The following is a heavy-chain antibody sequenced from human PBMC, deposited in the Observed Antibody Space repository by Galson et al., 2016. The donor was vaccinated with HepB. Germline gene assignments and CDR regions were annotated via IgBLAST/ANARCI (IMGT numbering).Heavy chain of an antibody. V-gene: IGHV4-39*02. D-gene: IGHD5-24*01. CDR1: GDSINRRSHY. Sequence: ETLSLTCTVSGDSINRRSHYWGWIRQTPGKGLEWIGSINYSGSTYYKPSLISRVTISVDTSNNPFSLRLTSVSASDPAVYYCATYKVLLVDGWAPFDYWGQGILVTVSS. CDR2: INYSGST. J-gene: IGHJ4*02. CDR3: ATYKVLLVDGWAPFDY.